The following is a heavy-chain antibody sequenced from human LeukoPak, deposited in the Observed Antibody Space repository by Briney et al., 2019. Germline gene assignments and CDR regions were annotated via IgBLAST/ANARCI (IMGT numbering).Heavy chain of an antibody. CDR1: GGSISSYY. V-gene: IGHV4-34*01. J-gene: IGHJ5*02. D-gene: IGHD6-19*01. CDR3: ARAPYSSGWRKNWFDP. CDR2: INHSGST. Sequence: SETLSLTCTVSGGSISSYYWSWIRQPPGKGLEWIGEINHSGSTNYNPSLKSRVTISVDTSKNQFSLKLSSVTAADTAVYYCARAPYSSGWRKNWFDPWGQGTLVTVSS.